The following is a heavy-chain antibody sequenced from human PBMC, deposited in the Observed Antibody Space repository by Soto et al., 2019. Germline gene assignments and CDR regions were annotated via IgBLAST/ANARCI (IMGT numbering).Heavy chain of an antibody. J-gene: IGHJ4*02. CDR2: IWYDGSNK. CDR3: ARDIAPYSTAGFDY. CDR1: GFTFSSYG. Sequence: GSLRLSCAASGFTFSSYGMHWVRQAPGKGLEWVAVIWYDGSNKYYADSVKGRFTISRDNSKNTLYLQMNSLRAEDTAVYYCARDIAPYSTAGFDYWGQGTLVTVSS. V-gene: IGHV3-33*01. D-gene: IGHD4-4*01.